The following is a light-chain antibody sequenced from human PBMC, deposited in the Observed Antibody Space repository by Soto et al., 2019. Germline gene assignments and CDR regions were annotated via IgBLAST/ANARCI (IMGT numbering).Light chain of an antibody. V-gene: IGLV1-36*01. CDR2: YDD. Sequence: QTVVTQPPSVSGAPGRGVTISCSGSASNIGKNGVNWYQQLPGKAPKLVVYYDDLLPSGVSDRFSGSNSGTSASLAISGLQSEDEADYFCAAWDDGLNGLVFGGGTKLTVL. CDR3: AAWDDGLNGLV. CDR1: ASNIGKNG. J-gene: IGLJ3*02.